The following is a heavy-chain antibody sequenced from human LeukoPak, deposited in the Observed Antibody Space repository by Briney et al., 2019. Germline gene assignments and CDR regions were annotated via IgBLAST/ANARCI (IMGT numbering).Heavy chain of an antibody. CDR2: ISGSGGST. D-gene: IGHD3-9*01. J-gene: IGHJ6*02. CDR3: AKTEGLRYFDWLPPPGRFGMDV. V-gene: IGHV3-23*01. CDR1: GFTFSSYA. Sequence: GGSLRLSCAASGFTFSSYAMSWVRQAPGKGLEWVSAISGSGGSTYYADSVKGRFTISRDNSKSTLYLQMNSLRAEDTAVYYCAKTEGLRYFDWLPPPGRFGMDVWGQGTTVTVSS.